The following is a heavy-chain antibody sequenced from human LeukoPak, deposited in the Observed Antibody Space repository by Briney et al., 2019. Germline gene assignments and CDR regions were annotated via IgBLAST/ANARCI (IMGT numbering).Heavy chain of an antibody. D-gene: IGHD1-26*01. CDR2: IYYSGST. CDR1: GGSISSYY. J-gene: IGHJ4*02. V-gene: IGHV4-59*08. Sequence: PSETLSLTCTVSGGSISSYYWSWIRQPPGKGLEWIGYIYYSGSTNYNPSLKSRVTISVDTSKNQFSLKLSSVTAADTAVYYYARQRDSGSYYRLFDYWGQGTLVTVSS. CDR3: ARQRDSGSYYRLFDY.